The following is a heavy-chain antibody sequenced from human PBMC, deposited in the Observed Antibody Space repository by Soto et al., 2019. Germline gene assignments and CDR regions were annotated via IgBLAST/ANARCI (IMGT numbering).Heavy chain of an antibody. Sequence: PSETLSLTCTVSGCSISGYYWSWIRQPPGKGLEWIGYIYYSGSTNYNPSLKSRVTISVDTSKNQFSLKLSSVTAADTAVYYCARADHYDFWSGYYRPYYFDYWGQGTLVTVSS. CDR3: ARADHYDFWSGYYRPYYFDY. J-gene: IGHJ4*02. V-gene: IGHV4-59*01. CDR1: GCSISGYY. CDR2: IYYSGST. D-gene: IGHD3-3*01.